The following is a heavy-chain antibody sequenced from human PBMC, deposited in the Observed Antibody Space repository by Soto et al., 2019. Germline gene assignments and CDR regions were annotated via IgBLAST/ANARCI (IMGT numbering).Heavy chain of an antibody. CDR3: ARDNKSDYGDYWFDP. J-gene: IGHJ5*02. D-gene: IGHD4-17*01. CDR1: GYTFTGYY. CDR2: INPNSGGT. V-gene: IGHV1-2*02. Sequence: GASVKVSCKASGYTFTGYYMHWVRQAPGQGLEWMGWINPNSGGTNYAQKFQGRVTMTRDTSISTAYMELSRLRSDDTAVYYCARDNKSDYGDYWFDPWGQGTLVTVSS.